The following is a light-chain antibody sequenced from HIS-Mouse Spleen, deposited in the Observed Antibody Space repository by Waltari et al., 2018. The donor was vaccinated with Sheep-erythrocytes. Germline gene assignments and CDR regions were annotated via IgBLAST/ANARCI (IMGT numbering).Light chain of an antibody. CDR2: EGS. V-gene: IGLV2-23*01. CDR3: CSYAGSSTPWV. CDR1: SSDVGSYNL. J-gene: IGLJ3*02. Sequence: QSALTQPASVSGSPGQSITISCTGTSSDVGSYNLVSWYQQHPGKAPKLMIYEGSKRPSGVSNRLSGSKSGNTASLTISGLQAEDEADYYYCSYAGSSTPWVFGGGTKLTVL.